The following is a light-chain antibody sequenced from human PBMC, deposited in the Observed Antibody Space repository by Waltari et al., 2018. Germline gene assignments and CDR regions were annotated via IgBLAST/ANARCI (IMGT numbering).Light chain of an antibody. Sequence: EIVLTQSPATLSLSPGERATLSCRASQSVSSYLAWYQPKPGQAPRLLIYDASNRATGIPARFSGSGSGTDFTLTISSLEPEDFAVYYCQQRSNWDTFGQGTKLEIK. CDR1: QSVSSY. CDR3: QQRSNWDT. CDR2: DAS. V-gene: IGKV3-11*01. J-gene: IGKJ2*01.